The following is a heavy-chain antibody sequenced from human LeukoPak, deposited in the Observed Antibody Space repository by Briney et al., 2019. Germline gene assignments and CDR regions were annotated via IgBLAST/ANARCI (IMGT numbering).Heavy chain of an antibody. CDR3: AELGITMIGGV. CDR1: GFTFSTYS. D-gene: IGHD3-10*02. J-gene: IGHJ6*04. CDR2: ISSGSSYI. Sequence: GGSLRLSCVASGFTFSTYSMNWVRQAPGKGLEWVSSISSGSSYIYYADSVKGRFTISRDNVKNSLYLQMNSLRAEDTAVYYCAELGITMIGGVWGKGTTVTISS. V-gene: IGHV3-21*01.